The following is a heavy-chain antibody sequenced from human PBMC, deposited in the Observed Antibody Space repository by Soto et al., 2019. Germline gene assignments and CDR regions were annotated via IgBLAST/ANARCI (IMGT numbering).Heavy chain of an antibody. J-gene: IGHJ6*02. CDR1: GFTFSSYG. D-gene: IGHD3-16*02. V-gene: IGHV3-30*18. Sequence: QVQLVESGGGVVQPGRSLRLSCAASGFTFSSYGMHWVRQAPGKGLEWVAVISYDGSNKYYADSVKGRFTISRDNSKNTLYLQMNSLRAEDTAVYYCAKANSIVHYYYGMDVWGQGTTVTVSS. CDR2: ISYDGSNK. CDR3: AKANSIVHYYYGMDV.